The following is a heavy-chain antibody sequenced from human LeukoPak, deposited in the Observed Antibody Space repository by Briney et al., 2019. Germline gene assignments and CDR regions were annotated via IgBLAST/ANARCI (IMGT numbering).Heavy chain of an antibody. V-gene: IGHV3-23*01. CDR1: GFTFSSYG. CDR3: AKFVSYDSSGYYYQDAFDI. CDR2: ISGSGGST. D-gene: IGHD3-22*01. Sequence: PGGSLRLSCAASGFTFSSYGMSWVRQAPGKGLEWVSAISGSGGSTYYADSVKGRFTISRDNSKNTLYLQMNSLRAEDTAVYYCAKFVSYDSSGYYYQDAFDIWGQGTMVTVSS. J-gene: IGHJ3*02.